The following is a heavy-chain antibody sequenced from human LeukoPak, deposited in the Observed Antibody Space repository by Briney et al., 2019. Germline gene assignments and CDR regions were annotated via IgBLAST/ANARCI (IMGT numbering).Heavy chain of an antibody. D-gene: IGHD6-19*01. CDR2: IYYSGST. CDR3: ARVAVAGTDDAFDI. CDR1: GGSISDYY. Sequence: SETLSLTCIVSGGSISDYYWSWIRQPPGKGLEWIGYIYYSGSTNYNPSLRSRVTISVDTSKNQFSLKLSSVTAADTAVYYCARVAVAGTDDAFDIWGQGTMVTVSS. V-gene: IGHV4-59*01. J-gene: IGHJ3*02.